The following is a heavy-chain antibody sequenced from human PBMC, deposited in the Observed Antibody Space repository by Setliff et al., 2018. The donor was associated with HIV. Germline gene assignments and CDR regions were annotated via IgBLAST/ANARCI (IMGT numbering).Heavy chain of an antibody. V-gene: IGHV1-8*01. Sequence: ASVKVSCKASGYTFTSYDINWVRQATGQGLEWMGWMNPNSGNTGYAQKFQGRVTMTRNTSISTDYMELSSLRSEDTAVYYCARYMVRGVTEWGYWGQGTLVTVSS. CDR1: GYTFTSYD. CDR2: MNPNSGNT. CDR3: ARYMVRGVTEWGY. D-gene: IGHD3-10*01. J-gene: IGHJ4*02.